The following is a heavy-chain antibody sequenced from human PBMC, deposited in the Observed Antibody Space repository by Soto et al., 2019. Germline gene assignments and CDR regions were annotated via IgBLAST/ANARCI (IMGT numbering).Heavy chain of an antibody. CDR1: GYSIVNHW. CDR2: IDPSDSYT. CDR3: AALTMRARGYYYGMDV. V-gene: IGHV5-10-1*01. Sequence: EPLKVSSKGSGYSIVNHWISRIRQKTGKGLEWMGRIDPSDSYTNYSASFQGHVTISADKSISTAYLQWSSLKASDTAMYYCAALTMRARGYYYGMDVWGQGTTVTVSS. J-gene: IGHJ6*02. D-gene: IGHD3-22*01.